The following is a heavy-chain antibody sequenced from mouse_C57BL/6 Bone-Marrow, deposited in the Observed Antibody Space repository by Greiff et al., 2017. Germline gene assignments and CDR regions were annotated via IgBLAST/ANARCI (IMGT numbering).Heavy chain of an antibody. V-gene: IGHV1-26*01. CDR3: ARHGSGHLEGDV. J-gene: IGHJ1*03. CDR1: GYTFTNYY. D-gene: IGHD1-3*01. CDR2: INPGNGGT. Sequence: EVQLQQSGPELVRPGASVKVSCKASGYTFTNYYMKWVKQRPGQSLEWIGDINPGNGGTNYNQKFKGKATLTVDKSSSTAYMELSRLTSEDSADYDGARHGSGHLEGDVWGTGTTVTVSS.